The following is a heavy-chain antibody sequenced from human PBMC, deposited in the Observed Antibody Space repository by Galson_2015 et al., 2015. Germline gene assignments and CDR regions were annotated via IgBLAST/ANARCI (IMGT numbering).Heavy chain of an antibody. J-gene: IGHJ4*02. D-gene: IGHD6-19*01. V-gene: IGHV3-21*01. CDR2: ISSSSSYI. Sequence: SLRLSCAASGFTFSSYSMNWVRQAPGKGLEWVSSISSSSSYIYYADSVKGRFTISRDNAKNSLYLQMNSLRAEDTAVYYCARDLDSSGWSQPFDYWGQGTLVTVSS. CDR3: ARDLDSSGWSQPFDY. CDR1: GFTFSSYS.